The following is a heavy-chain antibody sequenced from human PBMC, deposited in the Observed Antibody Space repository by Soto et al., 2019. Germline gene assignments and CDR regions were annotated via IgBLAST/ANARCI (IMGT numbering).Heavy chain of an antibody. CDR2: ISGSGGST. V-gene: IGHV3-23*01. J-gene: IGHJ5*02. CDR3: AKDRYNWNDGGWFDP. CDR1: GFTFSSYA. Sequence: EVQLLESGGGLVRPGGSLRLSCAASGFTFSSYAMSWVRQAPGKGLEWVSAISGSGGSTYYADSVKGRFTISRDNSKNTLYLQMNSLRAEDTAVYYCAKDRYNWNDGGWFDPWGQGTLVTVSS. D-gene: IGHD1-1*01.